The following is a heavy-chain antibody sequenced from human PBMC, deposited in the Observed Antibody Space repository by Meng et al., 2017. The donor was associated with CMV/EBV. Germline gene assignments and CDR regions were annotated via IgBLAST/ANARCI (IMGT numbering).Heavy chain of an antibody. CDR2: IKQDGSEK. Sequence: GESLQISCAASGFTFSSYWMHWVRQAPGKGLEWVANIKQDGSEKYYVDSVKGRFTISRDNAKNSLYLQMNSLRAEDTAVYYCARGYNWFDPWGQGTLVTVSS. V-gene: IGHV3-7*01. CDR3: ARGYNWFDP. J-gene: IGHJ5*02. CDR1: GFTFSSYW.